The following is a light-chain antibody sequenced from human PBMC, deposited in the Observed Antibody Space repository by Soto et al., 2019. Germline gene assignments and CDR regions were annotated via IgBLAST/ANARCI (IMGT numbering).Light chain of an antibody. CDR3: SSYTRSSTLV. CDR1: SSDVGGYNY. CDR2: EVS. J-gene: IGLJ1*01. Sequence: SALTQPASVSGSPGQSITISCTGTSSDVGGYNYVSWYQQHPGKAPKLMIYEVSNRPSGVSNRFSGSKSGNTASLTISGLQAEDEADYYCSSYTRSSTLVFGTGTKLNVL. V-gene: IGLV2-14*01.